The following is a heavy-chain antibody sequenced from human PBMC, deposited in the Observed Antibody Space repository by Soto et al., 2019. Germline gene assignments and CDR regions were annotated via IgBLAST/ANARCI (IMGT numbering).Heavy chain of an antibody. J-gene: IGHJ6*02. D-gene: IGHD4-4*01. V-gene: IGHV1-46*01. CDR1: GYTFTSYY. CDR2: INPSGGST. CDR3: ARKGQQSYYSYYYGMDV. Sequence: ASVKVSCKASGYTFTSYYMHWVRQAPGQGLEWMGIINPSGGSTSYAQKFQGRVTMTRDTSTSTVYMELSSLRSEDTAVYYCARKGQQSYYSYYYGMDVWGQGTTVTVSS.